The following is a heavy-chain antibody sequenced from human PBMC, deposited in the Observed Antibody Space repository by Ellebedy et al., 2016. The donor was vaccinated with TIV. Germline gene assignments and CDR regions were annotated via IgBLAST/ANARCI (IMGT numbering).Heavy chain of an antibody. CDR1: GGSISSSSYY. Sequence: SETLSLTXTVSGGSISSSSYYWSWIRQPPGKGLEWIGYIYYSGSTNYNPSLKSRVTISVDTSKNQFSLKLSSVTAADTAVYYCARGCSGGGGSCPPDYWGQGTLVTVSS. V-gene: IGHV4-61*01. CDR3: ARGCSGGGGSCPPDY. J-gene: IGHJ4*02. CDR2: IYYSGST. D-gene: IGHD2-15*01.